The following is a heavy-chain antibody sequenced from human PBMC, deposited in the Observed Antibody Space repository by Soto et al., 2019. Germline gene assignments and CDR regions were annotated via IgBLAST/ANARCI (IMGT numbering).Heavy chain of an antibody. D-gene: IGHD3-16*01. Sequence: SETLSLTCAVYGGSFSGYYWSWIRQPPGKGLEWIGEINHSGSTNYNPSLKSRVTISVDTSKNQFSLKLSSVTAADTAVYYCAMGGPAHHTWFDPGGQGTLVTVS. CDR2: INHSGST. CDR1: GGSFSGYY. CDR3: AMGGPAHHTWFDP. V-gene: IGHV4-34*01. J-gene: IGHJ5*02.